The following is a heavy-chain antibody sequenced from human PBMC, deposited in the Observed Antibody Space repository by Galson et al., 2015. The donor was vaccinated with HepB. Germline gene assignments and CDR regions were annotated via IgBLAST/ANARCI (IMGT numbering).Heavy chain of an antibody. J-gene: IGHJ4*02. CDR2: IRSKANGGTT. CDR1: GFTFGDYD. Sequence: SLRLSCAASGFTFGDYDMSWFRQAPGKGLEWVGFIRSKANGGTTEYVATVKGRFTISRHDSKSIAYLQINSLKTEDTAVYYCTGDRKGGYGPFDYWGQGTLVTVSS. V-gene: IGHV3-49*03. CDR3: TGDRKGGYGPFDY. D-gene: IGHD5-12*01.